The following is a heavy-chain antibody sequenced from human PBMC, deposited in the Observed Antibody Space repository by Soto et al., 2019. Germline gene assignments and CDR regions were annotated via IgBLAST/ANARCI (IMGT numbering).Heavy chain of an antibody. V-gene: IGHV3-74*01. Sequence: ELQLVESGGGLVQPGGSLRLSCAASGFTFSSYWMYWVRQAPGKGLVWVSGIKTDVSITSYADSVKGRFTVSRDNASDTLYLHMNSLRAEDTAVYYCAKDASSVPEYWGQGTLVIVSS. CDR3: AKDASSVPEY. CDR2: IKTDVSIT. CDR1: GFTFSSYW. D-gene: IGHD1-26*01. J-gene: IGHJ4*02.